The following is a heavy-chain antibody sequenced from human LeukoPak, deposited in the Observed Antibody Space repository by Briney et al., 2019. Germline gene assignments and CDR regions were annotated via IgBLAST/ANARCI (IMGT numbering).Heavy chain of an antibody. D-gene: IGHD3-22*01. CDR2: ISTSSGTI. J-gene: IGHJ4*02. V-gene: IGHV3-48*02. CDR3: ARKSYYYDSSGYFFDY. CDR1: GFTFSSYS. Sequence: PGGSLRLSCAASGFTFSSYSMNWVRQAPGKGLEWDSYISTSSGTIFYADSVKGRFTISRDNAKNSLYLQMNSLRDEDTAVYSCARKSYYYDSSGYFFDYWGQGTLVTVSS.